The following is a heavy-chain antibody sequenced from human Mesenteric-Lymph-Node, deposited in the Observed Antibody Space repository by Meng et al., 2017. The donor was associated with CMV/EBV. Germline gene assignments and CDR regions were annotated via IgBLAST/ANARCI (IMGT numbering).Heavy chain of an antibody. D-gene: IGHD2-15*01. CDR2: ISSDGSTI. CDR1: GFTFSSYA. CDR3: ARGASGGISFYYGMDV. V-gene: IGHV3-48*03. Sequence: GGSLRLSCAASGFTFSSYAMSWVRQAPGKGLDWISYISSDGSTIYYADSVKGRFTISRDNAKNSLFLQLTSLRAEDTAVYYCARGASGGISFYYGMDVWGQGIAVTVSS. J-gene: IGHJ6*02.